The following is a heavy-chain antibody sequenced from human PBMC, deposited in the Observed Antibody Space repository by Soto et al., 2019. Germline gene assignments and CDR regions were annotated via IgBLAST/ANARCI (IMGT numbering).Heavy chain of an antibody. CDR1: GFTFSSYG. V-gene: IGHV3-33*01. CDR2: IWYDGSNK. Sequence: VQLVESGGGVVQPGRSLRLSCAASGFTFSSYGMHWVRQAPGKGLEWVAVIWYDGSNKYYADSVKGRFTISRDNSKNTLYLQMNSLRAEDTAVYYCAREEPHGGSSLDYWGQGTLVTVSS. D-gene: IGHD1-26*01. CDR3: AREEPHGGSSLDY. J-gene: IGHJ4*02.